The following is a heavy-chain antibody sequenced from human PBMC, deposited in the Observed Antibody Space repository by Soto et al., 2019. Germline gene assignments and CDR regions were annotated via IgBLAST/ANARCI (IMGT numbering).Heavy chain of an antibody. J-gene: IGHJ3*02. Sequence: SETLSLTCAVYGGSFSGYYWSWIRQPPGKGLEWIGEINHSGSTNYNPSLKSRVTISVDTSKNQFSLKLSSVTAADTAVYYCARGPLSRAHIVARGNHAFDIWGQGTMVTVSS. CDR1: GGSFSGYY. D-gene: IGHD5-12*01. CDR2: INHSGST. CDR3: ARGPLSRAHIVARGNHAFDI. V-gene: IGHV4-34*01.